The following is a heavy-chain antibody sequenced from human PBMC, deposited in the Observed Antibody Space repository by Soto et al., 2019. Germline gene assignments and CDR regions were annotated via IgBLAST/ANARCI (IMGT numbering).Heavy chain of an antibody. D-gene: IGHD2-2*01. CDR3: ARIVVVPAATHYYYYYMDV. V-gene: IGHV4-59*01. J-gene: IGHJ6*03. Sequence: PSETLSLTCTVSGGSISSYYWSWIRQPPGKGLEWIGYIYYSGSTNYNPSLKSRVTISVDTSKNQFSLKLSSVTAADTAVYYCARIVVVPAATHYYYYYMDVWGKGTTVTVS. CDR1: GGSISSYY. CDR2: IYYSGST.